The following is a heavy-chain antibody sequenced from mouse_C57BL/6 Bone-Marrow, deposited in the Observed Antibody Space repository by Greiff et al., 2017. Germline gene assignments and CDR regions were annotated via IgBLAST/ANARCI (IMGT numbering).Heavy chain of an antibody. J-gene: IGHJ3*01. CDR2: ISSGGSYT. Sequence: DVKLQESGGDLVKPGGSLKLSCAASGFTFSSYGMSWVRQTPDKRLEWVATISSGGSYTYYPDRVKGRFTISRDNAKNTLYLQMSSLKAEDTAMYYCARHGITTVVAPAWFAYWGQGTLVTVSA. CDR3: ARHGITTVVAPAWFAY. D-gene: IGHD1-1*01. V-gene: IGHV5-6*02. CDR1: GFTFSSYG.